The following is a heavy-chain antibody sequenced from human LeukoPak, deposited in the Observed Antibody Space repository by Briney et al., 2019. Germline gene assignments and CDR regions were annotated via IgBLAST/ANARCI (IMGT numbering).Heavy chain of an antibody. CDR2: ISSSGSTI. CDR1: GFTFSSYE. CDR3: ARGSSRGLDY. J-gene: IGHJ4*02. Sequence: PGGSLRLSCAASGFTFSSYEMNWVRQAPGKGLEWVSYISSSGSTIYYADSVKGRFTILRDNARSSLYLQMNSLRAEDMAVYYCARGSSRGLDYWGQGTLVTVSS. D-gene: IGHD3-10*01. V-gene: IGHV3-48*03.